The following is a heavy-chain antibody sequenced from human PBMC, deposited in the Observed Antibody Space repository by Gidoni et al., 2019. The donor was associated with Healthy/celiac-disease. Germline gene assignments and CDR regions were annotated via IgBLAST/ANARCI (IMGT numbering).Heavy chain of an antibody. V-gene: IGHV3-23*01. CDR1: GFAFSSYA. J-gene: IGHJ4*02. CDR2: ISGSGGST. CDR3: ASSSWYDLYYFDY. D-gene: IGHD6-13*01. Sequence: SGFAFSSYAMSWVRQAPGKGLEWVSVISGSGGSTYYADSVKGRFPISRDNSKNTLYLQMNSLRAEDTAVYSCASSSWYDLYYFDYWGQGTLVTVSS.